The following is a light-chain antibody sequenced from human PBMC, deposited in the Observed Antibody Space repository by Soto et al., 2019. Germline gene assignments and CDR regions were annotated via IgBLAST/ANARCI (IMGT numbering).Light chain of an antibody. Sequence: EIVLTQSPATLSLSPGERATLSCRASQCVSSYLAWYQQKPGQAPRLLIYDASNRATGIPARFSGSGSGTDFTLTISSLEPEDFAVYYCQQRKTFGQGTKVEIK. CDR2: DAS. CDR1: QCVSSY. V-gene: IGKV3-11*01. J-gene: IGKJ1*01. CDR3: QQRKT.